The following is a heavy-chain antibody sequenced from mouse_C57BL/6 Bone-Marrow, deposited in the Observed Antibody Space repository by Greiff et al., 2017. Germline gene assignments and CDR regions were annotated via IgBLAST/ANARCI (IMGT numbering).Heavy chain of an antibody. V-gene: IGHV1-81*01. J-gene: IGHJ3*01. CDR3: APIHYYTEGFAY. CDR2: IYPRSGNT. CDR1: GYTFTSYG. Sequence: VQLQQSGAELARPGASVKLSCKASGYTFTSYGISWVKQRTGQGLEWIGEIYPRSGNTYYNEKFKGKATLTADKSSSTAYMELRSLTSEDSAVYFWAPIHYYTEGFAYWGQGTLVTVSA. D-gene: IGHD1-2*01.